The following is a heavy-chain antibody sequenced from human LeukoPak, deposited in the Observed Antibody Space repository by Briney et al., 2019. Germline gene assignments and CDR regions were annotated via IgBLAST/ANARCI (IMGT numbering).Heavy chain of an antibody. CDR1: GYTFTSYY. CDR3: AREYDFWSGYYVF. J-gene: IGHJ4*02. V-gene: IGHV1-46*01. CDR2: INPSGGST. D-gene: IGHD3-3*01. Sequence: GGSLRLSCAASGYTFTSYYMHWVRQAPGQGLEWMGIINPSGGSTSYAQKFQGRVTMTRDTSTSTVYMELSSLRSEDTAVYYCAREYDFWSGYYVFWGQGTLVTVSS.